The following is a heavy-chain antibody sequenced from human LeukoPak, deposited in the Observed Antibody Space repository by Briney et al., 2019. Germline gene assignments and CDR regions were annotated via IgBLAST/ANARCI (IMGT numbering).Heavy chain of an antibody. V-gene: IGHV3-30-3*01. J-gene: IGHJ4*02. CDR3: ASRPYGYGVDY. Sequence: SGGSLRLSCAASGFTFSSYAMHWVRQAPGKGLEWVAVISYDGSNKYYADSVKGRFTISRDNSKNTLYLQMNSLRAEDTAVYYCASRPYGYGVDYWGQGTLVTVSS. D-gene: IGHD5-18*01. CDR1: GFTFSSYA. CDR2: ISYDGSNK.